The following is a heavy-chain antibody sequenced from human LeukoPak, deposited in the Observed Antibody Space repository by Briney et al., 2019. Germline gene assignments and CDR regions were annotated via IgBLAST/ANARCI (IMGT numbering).Heavy chain of an antibody. J-gene: IGHJ5*02. Sequence: GGSLRLSCAASGFTFSDYYMSWIRQAPGKGLEWVSYISSSSSYTSYADSVKGRFTISRDNAKNSLYLQTNSLRAEDTAVYYCARTKYGLGSYYNPNWFDPWGQGTLVTVSS. CDR1: GFTFSDYY. D-gene: IGHD3-10*01. V-gene: IGHV3-11*06. CDR2: ISSSSSYT. CDR3: ARTKYGLGSYYNPNWFDP.